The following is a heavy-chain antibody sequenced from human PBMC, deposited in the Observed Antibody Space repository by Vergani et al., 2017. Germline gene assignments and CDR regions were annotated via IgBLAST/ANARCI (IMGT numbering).Heavy chain of an antibody. V-gene: IGHV3-20*04. CDR1: GFTFDDYG. CDR3: VKDNDYDADGPFDL. Sequence: EVQLVESGGGVVRPGGSLRLSCAASGFTFDDYGMSWVRQAPGKGLEWVSGIDRNYGVKNGNSFEGRFSISRDNAKKAVFLQMNNLRHEDTALYFCVKDNDYDADGPFDLWGRGTLVTVSS. CDR2: IDRNYGVK. J-gene: IGHJ2*01. D-gene: IGHD3-16*01.